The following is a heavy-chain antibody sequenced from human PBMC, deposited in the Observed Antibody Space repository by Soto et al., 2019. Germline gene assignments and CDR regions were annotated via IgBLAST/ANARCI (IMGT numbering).Heavy chain of an antibody. J-gene: IGHJ6*02. CDR1: GFTFTSSA. V-gene: IGHV1-58*01. D-gene: IGHD3-9*01. Sequence: SVKVSCKASGFTFTSSAVQWVRQARGQRLEWIGWIVVGSGNTNYAQKFQERVTITRDMSTSTAYMELSSLRSEETAVYYCAADYSGDILTGYYYGMDVWGQGTTVTVSS. CDR2: IVVGSGNT. CDR3: AADYSGDILTGYYYGMDV.